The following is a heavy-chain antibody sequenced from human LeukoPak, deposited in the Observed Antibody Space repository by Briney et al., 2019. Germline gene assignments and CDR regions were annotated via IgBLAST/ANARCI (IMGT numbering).Heavy chain of an antibody. J-gene: IGHJ4*02. CDR1: GGTFSSYA. CDR2: IIPIFGTA. Sequence: ASVKVSCKASGGTFSSYAISWVRQAPGQGLEWMGGIIPIFGTANYAQKFQGRVTITADESTSTAYMELSSLRSDDTAVYYCARSGGDYGDYSDYWGQGTLVTVSS. D-gene: IGHD4-17*01. V-gene: IGHV1-69*13. CDR3: ARSGGDYGDYSDY.